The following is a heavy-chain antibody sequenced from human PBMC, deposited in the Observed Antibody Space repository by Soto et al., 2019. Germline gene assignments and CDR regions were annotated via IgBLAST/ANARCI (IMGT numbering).Heavy chain of an antibody. CDR1: GFRFSSSW. J-gene: IGHJ1*01. V-gene: IGHV3-7*03. D-gene: IGHD6-19*01. CDR3: ASLADAADEDYFHH. Sequence: EVQLVESGGGLVQPGGSLRLSCAGSGFRFSSSWMSWIRQAPGKGLEWVAHINQGGSQKYYVDSAKGRFTISRDNAKTSLYLQMNSLRAEDTATYYCASLADAADEDYFHHWGQGTLVTVSS. CDR2: INQGGSQK.